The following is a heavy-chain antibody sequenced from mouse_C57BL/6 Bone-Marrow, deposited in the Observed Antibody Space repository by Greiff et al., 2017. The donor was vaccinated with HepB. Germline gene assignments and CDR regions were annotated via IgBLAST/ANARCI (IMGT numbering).Heavy chain of an antibody. Sequence: QVQLQQPGAELVRPGSSVKLSCKASGYTFTSYWMHWVKQRPIQGLEWIGNIDPSDSETHYNQKFKDKATLTVDKSSSTAYMQLSSLTSEDSAVYYCARPYYGNYWFAYWGQGTLVTVSA. D-gene: IGHD2-10*01. CDR2: IDPSDSET. CDR3: ARPYYGNYWFAY. J-gene: IGHJ3*01. CDR1: GYTFTSYW. V-gene: IGHV1-52*01.